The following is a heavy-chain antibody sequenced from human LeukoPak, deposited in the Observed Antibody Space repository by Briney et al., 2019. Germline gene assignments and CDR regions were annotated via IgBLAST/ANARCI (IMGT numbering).Heavy chain of an antibody. J-gene: IGHJ4*02. CDR1: GYSFTNYW. CDR2: IYPGDSDT. Sequence: GESLKISCKGSGYSFTNYWIGWVRQMPGKGLEWMGIIYPGDSDTRYSPSFQGQVTISADKSISTAYLQWSSLKASDTAIYYCARRADRSFWYLDYWGQGTLVTVSS. V-gene: IGHV5-51*01. CDR3: ARRADRSFWYLDY.